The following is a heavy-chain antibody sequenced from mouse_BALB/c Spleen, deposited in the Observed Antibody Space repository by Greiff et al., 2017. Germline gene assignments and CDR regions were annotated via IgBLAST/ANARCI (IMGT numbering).Heavy chain of an antibody. Sequence: EVKLVESGPSLVKPSQTLSLTCSVTGDSITSGYWNWIRKFPGNKLEYMGYISYSGSTYYNPSLKSRISITRDTSKNQYYLQLNSVTTEDTATYYCASGTTATRGYFDVWGAGTTVTVSS. V-gene: IGHV3-8*02. J-gene: IGHJ1*01. CDR2: ISYSGST. CDR3: ASGTTATRGYFDV. CDR1: GDSITSGY. D-gene: IGHD1-2*01.